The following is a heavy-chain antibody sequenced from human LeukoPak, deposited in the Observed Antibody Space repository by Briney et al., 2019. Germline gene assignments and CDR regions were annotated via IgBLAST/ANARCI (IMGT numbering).Heavy chain of an antibody. J-gene: IGHJ5*02. CDR3: ASWGMATTDNWFDP. Sequence: SVKVSCTSSAGTFSSYAISWVRQAPGQGLEWMGGIIPIFGTANYAQKFQGRVTITADKSTSTAYMELSSLRSEDTAVYYCASWGMATTDNWFDPWGQGTLVTVSS. D-gene: IGHD5-24*01. CDR2: IIPIFGTA. V-gene: IGHV1-69*06. CDR1: AGTFSSYA.